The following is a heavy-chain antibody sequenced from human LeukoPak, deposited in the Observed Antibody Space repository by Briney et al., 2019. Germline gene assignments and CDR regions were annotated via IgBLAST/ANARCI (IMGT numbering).Heavy chain of an antibody. CDR3: ARVADSSGTNFDY. V-gene: IGHV4-59*01. CDR1: GGSISSYY. CDR2: IYYSGST. Sequence: SEPLSLTCTVSGGSISSYYWSWIRQPKGKGLEWIGYIYYSGSTNYNPSLKSRVTISVDTSKNQFSLKLSSVTAADTAVYYCARVADSSGTNFDYWGQGTLVTVSS. J-gene: IGHJ4*02. D-gene: IGHD3-22*01.